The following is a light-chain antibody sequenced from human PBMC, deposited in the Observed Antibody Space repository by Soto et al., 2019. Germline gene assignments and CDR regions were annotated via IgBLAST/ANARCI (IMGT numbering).Light chain of an antibody. CDR3: HQYGSSPQA. V-gene: IGKV3-20*01. Sequence: EIVLTQSPGTLSLSPGERVTLSCRASQSVTRSFLAWYQQKPVQAPRLLIYGASSRATGIPDRFSGSGSGTDFTLTISRLEPEDFAVYYCHQYGSSPQAFGPGTKVDIK. J-gene: IGKJ3*01. CDR2: GAS. CDR1: QSVTRSF.